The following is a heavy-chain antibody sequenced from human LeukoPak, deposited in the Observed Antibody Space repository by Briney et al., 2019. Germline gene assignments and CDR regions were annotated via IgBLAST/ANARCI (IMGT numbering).Heavy chain of an antibody. CDR2: IRYDGSNK. CDR3: AKRVRYGSGNYHFDL. Sequence: GGSLRLSCAASGFTFSSYGMHWVRQAPGKGLEWVAFIRYDGSNKYYADSVKGRFTISRDNSKNTLYLQMNSLRAEDTAVYYCAKRVRYGSGNYHFDLWGQGTLVTVSS. D-gene: IGHD3-10*01. J-gene: IGHJ4*02. CDR1: GFTFSSYG. V-gene: IGHV3-30*02.